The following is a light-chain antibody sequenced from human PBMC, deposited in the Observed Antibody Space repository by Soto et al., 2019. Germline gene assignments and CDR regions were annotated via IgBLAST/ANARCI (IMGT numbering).Light chain of an antibody. CDR3: GTWDSSLSGLV. V-gene: IGLV1-51*01. CDR2: DDN. CDR1: SSNIESYY. J-gene: IGLJ2*01. Sequence: QSVLTQPPSVSAAPGQKVTISCSGSSSNIESYYVSWYHQLPGTAPKLLIYDDNKRPSGIPDRFSGSKSGTSATLGITGLQTRVEADYYCGTWDSSLSGLVFGGGTKLTVL.